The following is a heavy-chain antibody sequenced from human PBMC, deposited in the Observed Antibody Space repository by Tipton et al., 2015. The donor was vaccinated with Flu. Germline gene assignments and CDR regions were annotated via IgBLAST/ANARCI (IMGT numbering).Heavy chain of an antibody. V-gene: IGHV4-34*01. J-gene: IGHJ4*02. CDR3: ATKEVSYCSGGSCYSYYFDY. D-gene: IGHD2-15*01. CDR1: GGSFSGYY. CDR2: INHSGST. Sequence: TLSLTCAVYGGSFSGYYWSWIRQPPGKGLEWIGEINHSGSTNYNPSLKSRVTISVDTSKNQFSLKLSSVTAADTAVYYCATKEVSYCSGGSCYSYYFDYWGQGTLVTVSS.